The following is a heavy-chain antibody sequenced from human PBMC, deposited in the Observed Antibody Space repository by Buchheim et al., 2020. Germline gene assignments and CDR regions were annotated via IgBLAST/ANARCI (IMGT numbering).Heavy chain of an antibody. J-gene: IGHJ4*02. CDR3: ARGSEVYSYGYYFDH. V-gene: IGHV4-59*01. D-gene: IGHD5-18*01. CDR2: IDYSGST. CDR1: GASITSYY. Sequence: QVQLQESGPGLVKPSETLSLTCTVSGASITSYYWNWIRQPPGKGLEWIGYIDYSGSTNYNPSLKSRVTISVDTSKNQLSLNLSSVTAADTAVYYCARGSEVYSYGYYFDHWGQGSL.